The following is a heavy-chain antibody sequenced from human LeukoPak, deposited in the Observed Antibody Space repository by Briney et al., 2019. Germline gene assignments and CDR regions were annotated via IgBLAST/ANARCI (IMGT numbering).Heavy chain of an antibody. CDR2: ISPTGSTT. V-gene: IGHV3-74*01. Sequence: GGSLRLSCTASGFSFSGHWMHWARQLPGEGLVWVSRISPTGSTTSYADPVKGRFTVSRDNAKNTLYLQVNNLGAEDTAVYYCARGPNSNWSGLDFWGQGTLLTVSS. J-gene: IGHJ4*02. D-gene: IGHD6-6*01. CDR3: ARGPNSNWSGLDF. CDR1: GFSFSGHW.